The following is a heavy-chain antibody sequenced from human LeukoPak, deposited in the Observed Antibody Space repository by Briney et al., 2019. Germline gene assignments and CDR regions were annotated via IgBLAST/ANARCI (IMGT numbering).Heavy chain of an antibody. V-gene: IGHV3-21*04. J-gene: IGHJ3*02. CDR3: AKDREYSSGWYGNAFDI. Sequence: GGSLRLSCAASGFTFSSYSMNWVRQAPGKGLEWVSSISSSSSYIYYADSVKGRFTISRDNSKNTLYLQMNSLRAEDTAVYYCAKDREYSSGWYGNAFDIWGQGTMVTVSS. CDR1: GFTFSSYS. CDR2: ISSSSSYI. D-gene: IGHD6-19*01.